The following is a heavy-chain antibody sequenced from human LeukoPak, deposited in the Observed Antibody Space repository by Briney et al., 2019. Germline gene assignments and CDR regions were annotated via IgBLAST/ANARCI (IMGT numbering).Heavy chain of an antibody. D-gene: IGHD3/OR15-3a*01. CDR1: GYTFTNYG. CDR3: ARGDYYFDY. J-gene: IGHJ4*02. Sequence: GASVKVSCKASGYTFTNYGINWVRQAHGQGLEWMGWISAYNGNTNYAQNLQGRVTMTTDTSTSTAYMELRSLRSDDTAVYYCARGDYYFDYCGQGTLVAVSS. V-gene: IGHV1-18*01. CDR2: ISAYNGNT.